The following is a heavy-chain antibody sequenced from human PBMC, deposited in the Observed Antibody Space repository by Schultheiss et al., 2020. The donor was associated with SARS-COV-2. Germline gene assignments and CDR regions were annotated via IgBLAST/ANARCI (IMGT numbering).Heavy chain of an antibody. V-gene: IGHV4-34*01. CDR2: INHSGST. Sequence: SETLSLTCAVYGGSFSGYYWSWIRQPPGKGLEWIGEINHSGSTNYNPSLKSRVTISVDTSKNQFSLKLSSVTDADTAVYYCARGGGIVVVPAAFGYWGQGTLVTVSS. CDR1: GGSFSGYY. J-gene: IGHJ4*02. CDR3: ARGGGIVVVPAAFGY. D-gene: IGHD2-2*01.